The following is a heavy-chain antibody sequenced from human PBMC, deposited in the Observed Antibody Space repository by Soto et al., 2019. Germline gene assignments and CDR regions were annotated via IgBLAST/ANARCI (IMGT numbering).Heavy chain of an antibody. D-gene: IGHD3-22*01. CDR3: AKEWVYYRSGWSFDY. V-gene: IGHV3-30*18. CDR2: ISYDGSSK. CDR1: GFTFSSYG. J-gene: IGHJ4*02. Sequence: QVQLVESGGGVVQPGRSLRLSCAASGFTFSSYGMHWVRQTPGKGLAWVAVISYDGSSKYYADSVKGRFTISRDKSKNTLYLQMNSLRAEDTAVYYCAKEWVYYRSGWSFDYWGQGTLVTVSS.